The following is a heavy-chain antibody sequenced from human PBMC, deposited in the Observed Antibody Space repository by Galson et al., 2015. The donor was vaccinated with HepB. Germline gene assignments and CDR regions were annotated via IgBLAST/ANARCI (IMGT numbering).Heavy chain of an antibody. CDR2: ILSGGST. V-gene: IGHV3-66*01. D-gene: IGHD6-25*01. J-gene: IGHJ4*02. CDR1: GFTVSSNY. CDR3: ARDYSSAWLGY. Sequence: SLRLSCAASGFTVSSNYMSWVRQAPGKGLEWVSIILSGGSTYYAESVKGRFTISRDNSKNTLYLQMNSLRGEDTAVYYCARDYSSAWLGYWGQGTLVTASS.